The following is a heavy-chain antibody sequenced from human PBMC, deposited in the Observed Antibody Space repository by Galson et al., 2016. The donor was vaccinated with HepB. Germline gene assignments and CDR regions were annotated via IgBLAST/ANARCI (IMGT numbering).Heavy chain of an antibody. Sequence: SLRLSCAASGFTFGDYAMSWFRQAPGKGLEWVGLIRSKGYGGTTEYAASVKGRFTLSRDDSKRIAYLQMNSLNTGDTAVYYCSGIRSRATTWIDFWGQGTLVTVSS. CDR2: IRSKGYGGTT. D-gene: IGHD2-2*03. J-gene: IGHJ4*02. CDR3: SGIRSRATTWIDF. V-gene: IGHV3-49*03. CDR1: GFTFGDYA.